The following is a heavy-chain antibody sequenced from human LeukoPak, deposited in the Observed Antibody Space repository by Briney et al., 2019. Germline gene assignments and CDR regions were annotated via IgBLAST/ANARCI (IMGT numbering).Heavy chain of an antibody. CDR3: ASLRGVNR. V-gene: IGHV3-11*01. CDR1: GFTFSDYY. D-gene: IGHD3-10*01. J-gene: IGHJ4*02. CDR2: ISSSGTTI. Sequence: GGSLRLSCAASGFTFSDYYMSWIRQPPGKGLEWVSYISSSGTTIYYADSVRGRFTVSRDNAKNSLYLQMDSPSAEDTAVYYCASLRGVNRWGQGTLVTVSS.